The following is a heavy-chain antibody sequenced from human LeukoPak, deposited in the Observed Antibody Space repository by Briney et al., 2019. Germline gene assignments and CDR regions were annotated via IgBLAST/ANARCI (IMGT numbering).Heavy chain of an antibody. D-gene: IGHD5-12*01. CDR2: IYYTAST. CDR1: GGSISNSNYY. Sequence: SETLSLTCTVSGGSISNSNYYWGWIRQPPGKGLEWIGNIYYTASTYYNPSLKSRVTISVDTSKNQFSLKLSSVTAADTAVYFCARSGGYSYYYYMDVWGKGTTVTDSS. J-gene: IGHJ6*03. CDR3: ARSGGYSYYYYMDV. V-gene: IGHV4-39*07.